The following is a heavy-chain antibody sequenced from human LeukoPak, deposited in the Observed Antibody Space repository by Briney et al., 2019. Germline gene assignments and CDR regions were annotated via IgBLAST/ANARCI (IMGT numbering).Heavy chain of an antibody. D-gene: IGHD2-2*01. CDR2: IYYSGST. Sequence: TSETLSLTCTVSGVSISSGDYYWSWIRQPPGKGLEWIGYIYYSGSTYYNPSLKSRVTISVDTSKNQFSLKLSSVTAADTAVYYCARGRVVPAAVDYWGQGTLVTVSS. V-gene: IGHV4-30-4*08. CDR1: GVSISSGDYY. J-gene: IGHJ4*02. CDR3: ARGRVVPAAVDY.